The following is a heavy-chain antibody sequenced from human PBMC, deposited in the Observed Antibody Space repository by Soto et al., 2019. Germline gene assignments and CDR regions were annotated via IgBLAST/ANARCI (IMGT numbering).Heavy chain of an antibody. Sequence: GGSLRLSCVASGFTFSNYNMNWVRQAPGKGLEWVSHISGTSVYIHYADSVKGRLTISRDNAKNSVYLQMDSLRVEDTAVYYCAREGALKPFSSWGQGALVTVSS. CDR1: GFTFSNYN. CDR3: AREGALKPFSS. V-gene: IGHV3-21*01. J-gene: IGHJ5*02. CDR2: ISGTSVYI.